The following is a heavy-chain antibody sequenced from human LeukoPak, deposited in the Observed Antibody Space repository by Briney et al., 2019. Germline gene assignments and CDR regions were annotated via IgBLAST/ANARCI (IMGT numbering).Heavy chain of an antibody. V-gene: IGHV1-18*01. CDR3: ARAYCGGDFCPVWELNWFET. D-gene: IGHD2-21*02. J-gene: IGHJ5*02. Sequence: PGASVKVSCKASGYTFTSYGISWVRQAPGQGLEWMGWISAYNGNTNYAQKLQGRVTMTTDTSTSTAYMELRSLRSDDTAVYYCARAYCGGDFCPVWELNWFETCGAGKLVSVSS. CDR1: GYTFTSYG. CDR2: ISAYNGNT.